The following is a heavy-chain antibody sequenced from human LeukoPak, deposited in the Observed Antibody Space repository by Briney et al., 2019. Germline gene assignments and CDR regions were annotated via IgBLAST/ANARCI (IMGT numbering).Heavy chain of an antibody. Sequence: SETLSLTCTVSGGSISGSSYYWGWIRQPPGKGLEWIGSIYYSGSTYYNPSLKSRVTISVDTSKNQFSLKLGSVTAADTAVYYCARHGGGLFDYWGQGTLVTVSS. V-gene: IGHV4-39*01. D-gene: IGHD3-16*01. CDR1: GGSISGSSYY. J-gene: IGHJ4*02. CDR2: IYYSGST. CDR3: ARHGGGLFDY.